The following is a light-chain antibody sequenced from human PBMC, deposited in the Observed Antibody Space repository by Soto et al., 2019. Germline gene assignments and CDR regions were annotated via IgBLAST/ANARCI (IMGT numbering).Light chain of an antibody. CDR1: QFVSTN. CDR2: SAS. V-gene: IGKV3-15*01. CDR3: QQFNTWPPLT. J-gene: IGKJ4*01. Sequence: EVVMTQSPATLSVSPGERVTLSCRASQFVSTNLAWYQQKPGQAPRLLIYSASTRATGIPARFSGSGSGTEFTLTISSLQSEEFGVYYCQQFNTWPPLTFGGGTKVEIK.